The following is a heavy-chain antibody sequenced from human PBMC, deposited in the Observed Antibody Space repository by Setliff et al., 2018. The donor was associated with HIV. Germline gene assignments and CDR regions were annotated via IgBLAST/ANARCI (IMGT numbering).Heavy chain of an antibody. V-gene: IGHV3-23*01. Sequence: GSLRLSCAASGFTFSSYAMSWVRQAPGKGLEWVSAISGSGGSTYYADSVKGRFTISSDNSKNTLYLQMNSLRAEDTAVYYCAKGMDVVVPAAIESWGQGTLVTVSS. CDR3: AKGMDVVVPAAIES. D-gene: IGHD2-2*01. CDR1: GFTFSSYA. J-gene: IGHJ5*01. CDR2: ISGSGGST.